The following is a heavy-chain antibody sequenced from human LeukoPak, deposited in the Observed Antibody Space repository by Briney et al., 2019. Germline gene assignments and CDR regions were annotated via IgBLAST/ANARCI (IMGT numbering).Heavy chain of an antibody. Sequence: ASVKVSCKASGYTFTSYGISWVRQAPGQGLEWMGWISAYNGNTNYAQKLQGRVTMTTDTSTSTAYMELRSLRSDDTAVYYCARKWGKYSSSWYGIDYWGQGTLVTVFS. CDR2: ISAYNGNT. CDR1: GYTFTSYG. J-gene: IGHJ4*02. CDR3: ARKWGKYSSSWYGIDY. V-gene: IGHV1-18*01. D-gene: IGHD6-13*01.